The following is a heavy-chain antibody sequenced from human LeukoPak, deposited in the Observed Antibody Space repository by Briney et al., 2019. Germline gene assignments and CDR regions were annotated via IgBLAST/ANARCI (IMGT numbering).Heavy chain of an antibody. CDR2: INYNGRT. Sequence: GSLRLSCAASGFSFSSYWMAWVRQAPGKGLEWIALINYNGRTFNNPSLKSRVAISIDTSNNQFSLKLTSVTAADTAVYYCARRREGVSWFDPWGQGTLVTVSS. J-gene: IGHJ5*02. CDR1: GFSFSSYW. CDR3: ARRREGVSWFDP. V-gene: IGHV4-39*01. D-gene: IGHD1-26*01.